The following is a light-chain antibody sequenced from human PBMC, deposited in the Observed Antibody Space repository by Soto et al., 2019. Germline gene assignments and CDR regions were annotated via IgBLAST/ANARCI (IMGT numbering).Light chain of an antibody. Sequence: QSVLTQPASVSGSPGQSITISCTGTSSDVGAYNFVSWHQQHPGKAPKLIIYNVYDRPSGISYRFSGSKSGNTASLTISGLQSEDEADYYCSSYTISRTYVFGTGTKLTVL. CDR2: NVY. CDR3: SSYTISRTYV. V-gene: IGLV2-14*03. CDR1: SSDVGAYNF. J-gene: IGLJ1*01.